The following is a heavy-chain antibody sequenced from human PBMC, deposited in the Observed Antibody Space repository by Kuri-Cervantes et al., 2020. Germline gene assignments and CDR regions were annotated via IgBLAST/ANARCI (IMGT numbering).Heavy chain of an antibody. V-gene: IGHV3-21*01. J-gene: IGHJ4*02. CDR2: ISSGSSYI. CDR3: ARDYSAGYSSSWTDY. D-gene: IGHD6-13*01. CDR1: GFTFSSYS. Sequence: GGSLRLSCAASGFTFSSYSMNWVRQAPTKGLEWVSSISSGSSYIYYADSVKGRFTISRDNAKNSLYLQMNSLRAEDTAVYYCARDYSAGYSSSWTDYWGQGTLVTRLL.